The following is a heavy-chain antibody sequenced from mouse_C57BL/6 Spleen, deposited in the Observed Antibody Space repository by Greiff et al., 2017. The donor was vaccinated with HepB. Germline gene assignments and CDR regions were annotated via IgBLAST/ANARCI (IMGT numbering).Heavy chain of an antibody. CDR3: ARKGDYDNYFDY. CDR1: GYTFTDYN. CDR2: INPNNGGT. V-gene: IGHV1-18*01. D-gene: IGHD2-3*01. J-gene: IGHJ2*01. Sequence: EVQLQQSGPELVKPGASVKIPCKASGYTFTDYNMDWVKQSHGKSLEWIGDINPNNGGTIYNQKFKGKATLTVDNSSSTAYMELRSLTSEDTAVYYCARKGDYDNYFDYWGQGTTLTVSS.